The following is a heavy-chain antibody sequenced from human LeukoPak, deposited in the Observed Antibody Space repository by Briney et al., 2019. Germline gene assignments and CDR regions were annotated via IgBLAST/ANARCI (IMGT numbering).Heavy chain of an antibody. CDR3: ARGGSYLSAFDI. V-gene: IGHV3-53*01. CDR1: GFTVSSTH. D-gene: IGHD1-26*01. CDR2: IYSGGST. Sequence: GGSLRLSCAASGFTVSSTHMSWVRQAPGKGREWVSIIYSGGSTFYADSVKGRFTISRDNSKNTLYLQMNSLRAEDTAVYYCARGGSYLSAFDIWGQGTMVTVSS. J-gene: IGHJ3*02.